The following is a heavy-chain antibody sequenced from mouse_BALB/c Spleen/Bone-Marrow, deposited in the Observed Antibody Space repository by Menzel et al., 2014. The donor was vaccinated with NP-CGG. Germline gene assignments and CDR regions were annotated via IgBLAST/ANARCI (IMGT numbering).Heavy chain of an antibody. Sequence: EVKLVESGAELVKPGASVKLSCTASGFNIKDTYMHWVKQRPEQGLEWIGRIDPANGNTKYDPKFQGKATITADTSSNTAYLQLSSLTSEDTAVYYCARNGNYGAWFAYWGQETLVTVSA. J-gene: IGHJ3*01. D-gene: IGHD2-1*01. CDR2: IDPANGNT. CDR1: GFNIKDTY. CDR3: ARNGNYGAWFAY. V-gene: IGHV14-3*02.